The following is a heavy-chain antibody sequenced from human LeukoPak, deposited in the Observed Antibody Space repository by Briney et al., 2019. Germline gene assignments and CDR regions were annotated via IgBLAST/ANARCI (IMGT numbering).Heavy chain of an antibody. CDR2: IYYSGST. CDR3: VSYYDFWSGYYRGTGMDV. CDR1: GGSISSSSYY. Sequence: SETLSLTCTVSGGSISSSSYYWGWIRQPPGKGLEWIRSIYYSGSTYYNPSLKSRVTISVDTSKNQFSLKLSSVTAADTAVYYCVSYYDFWSGYYRGTGMDVWGQGTTVTVSS. J-gene: IGHJ6*02. V-gene: IGHV4-39*01. D-gene: IGHD3-3*01.